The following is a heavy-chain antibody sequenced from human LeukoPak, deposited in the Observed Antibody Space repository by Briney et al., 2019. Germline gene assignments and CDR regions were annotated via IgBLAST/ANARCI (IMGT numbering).Heavy chain of an antibody. CDR2: ISSSGSTI. J-gene: IGHJ6*04. D-gene: IGHD3-10*02. V-gene: IGHV3-48*03. CDR1: GFTFRSYE. Sequence: SGGSLRLSCEDSGFTFRSYEMNWVRQAPGKGLEWVSYISSSGSTIYYADSVKGRFTISRDNAKNSLYLQMNSLRAEDTAVYYCAELGITMIGGVWGKGTTVTISS. CDR3: AELGITMIGGV.